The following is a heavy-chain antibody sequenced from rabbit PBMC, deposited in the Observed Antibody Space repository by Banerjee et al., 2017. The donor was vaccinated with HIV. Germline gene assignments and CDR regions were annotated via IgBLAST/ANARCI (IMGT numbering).Heavy chain of an antibody. J-gene: IGHJ4*01. Sequence: QEQLVEYGGDLVQPEGSLTLTCKASGFDLTTYHYMCWVRQAPGKGLEWIACIDAGSSGKTYYASWAKGRFTISKTSSTTVTVQMTSLTAADTATYFCARDLAGVIGWNFNLWGPGTLVTVS. V-gene: IGHV1S45*01. CDR2: IDAGSSGKT. D-gene: IGHD4-1*01. CDR1: GFDLTTYHY. CDR3: ARDLAGVIGWNFNL.